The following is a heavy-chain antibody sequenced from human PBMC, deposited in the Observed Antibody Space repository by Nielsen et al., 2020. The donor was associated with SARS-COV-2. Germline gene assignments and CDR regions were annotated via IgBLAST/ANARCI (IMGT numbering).Heavy chain of an antibody. CDR3: ARDHAVADSNHY. V-gene: IGHV3-33*01. J-gene: IGHJ4*02. D-gene: IGHD6-19*01. CDR1: GFTFSSYG. CDR2: IWYDGSNN. Sequence: GESLKISCAASGFTFSSYGMHWVRQAPGKGLEWVAVIWYDGSNNYYADSVKGRFTISRDNSKNTLYLQMNSLRAEDTAVYYCARDHAVADSNHYWGQGTLVTVSS.